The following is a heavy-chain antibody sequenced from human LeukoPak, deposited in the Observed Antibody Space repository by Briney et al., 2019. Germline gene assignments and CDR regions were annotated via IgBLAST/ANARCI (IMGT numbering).Heavy chain of an antibody. CDR3: ARGPHHSSGWNEGWFDP. CDR1: GFIFSSDW. V-gene: IGHV3-7*01. D-gene: IGHD6-19*01. CDR2: IKQDGSEK. J-gene: IGHJ5*02. Sequence: PGGSLRLSCAASGFIFSSDWMSWVRQAPGKGLEWVANIKQDGSEKYYVDSVKGRFTISRDNAKNSLYLQMNSLRAEDTAVYYCARGPHHSSGWNEGWFDPWGQGTLVTVSS.